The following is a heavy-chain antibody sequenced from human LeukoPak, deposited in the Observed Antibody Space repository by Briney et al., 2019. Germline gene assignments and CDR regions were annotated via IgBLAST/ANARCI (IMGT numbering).Heavy chain of an antibody. V-gene: IGHV3-64*02. J-gene: IGHJ4*02. Sequence: PGGSLRLSCAASGFTFSDYIMHWVRQAPGKGLEYVSAISGSGGSTYSADSVKGRFTISRDNAKNSLYLQMNSLRAEDTAVYYCAKDLEWSEVATILDYWGQGTLVTVSS. D-gene: IGHD5-12*01. CDR2: ISGSGGST. CDR3: AKDLEWSEVATILDY. CDR1: GFTFSDYI.